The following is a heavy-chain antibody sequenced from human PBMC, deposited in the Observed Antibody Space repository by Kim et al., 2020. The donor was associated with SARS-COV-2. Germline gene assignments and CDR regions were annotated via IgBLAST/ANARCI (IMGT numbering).Heavy chain of an antibody. D-gene: IGHD3-10*01. J-gene: IGHJ4*02. CDR3: ARDPTGDGPFDY. Sequence: YNPPLKRPITNSVDTSKTQFSLKLSSVTAADTAVYYCARDPTGDGPFDYWGQGTLVTVSS. V-gene: IGHV4-59*01.